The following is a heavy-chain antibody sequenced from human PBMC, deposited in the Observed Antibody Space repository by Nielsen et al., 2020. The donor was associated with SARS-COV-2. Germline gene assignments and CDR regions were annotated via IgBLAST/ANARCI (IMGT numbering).Heavy chain of an antibody. D-gene: IGHD3-10*01. CDR2: INPNSGGT. CDR3: ARGGGDDYYYYYGMDV. Sequence: ASVKVSCKASGYTFTSYYMHWVRQAPGQGLEWMGWINPNSGGTNYAQKFQGWVTMTRDTSISTAYMELSRLRSDDTAVYYCARGGGDDYYYYYGMDVWGQGTTVTVSS. J-gene: IGHJ6*02. CDR1: GYTFTSYY. V-gene: IGHV1-2*04.